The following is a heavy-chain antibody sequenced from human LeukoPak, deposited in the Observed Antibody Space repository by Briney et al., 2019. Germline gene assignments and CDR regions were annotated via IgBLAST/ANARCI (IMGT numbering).Heavy chain of an antibody. V-gene: IGHV4-39*01. J-gene: IGHJ4*02. D-gene: IGHD3-16*01. CDR3: ASTQHGYVVDYFDY. Sequence: SETLSLTCTVSGGSISSSSYYWGWIRQPPGKGLEWIGSIYYSGSTYYNPSLKSRVTISVDTSKNQFSLKLSSVTAADTAVYYCASTQHGYVVDYFDYWGQGTLVTVSS. CDR2: IYYSGST. CDR1: GGSISSSSYY.